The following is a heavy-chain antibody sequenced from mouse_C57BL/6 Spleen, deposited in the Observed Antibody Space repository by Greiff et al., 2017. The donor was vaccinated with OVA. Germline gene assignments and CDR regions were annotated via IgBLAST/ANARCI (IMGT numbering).Heavy chain of an antibody. CDR1: GYSITSGYY. V-gene: IGHV3-6*01. CDR3: ARGFLLLRSWGYFDV. J-gene: IGHJ1*03. Sequence: DVKLVESGPGLVKPSQSLSLTCSVTGYSITSGYYWNWIRQFPGNKLEWMGYISYDGSNNYNPSLKNRISITRDTSKNQFFLKLNSVTTEDTATYYCARGFLLLRSWGYFDVWGTGTTVTVSS. D-gene: IGHD1-1*01. CDR2: ISYDGSN.